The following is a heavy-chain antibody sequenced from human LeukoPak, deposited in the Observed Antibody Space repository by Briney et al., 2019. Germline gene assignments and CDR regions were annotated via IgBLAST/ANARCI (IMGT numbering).Heavy chain of an antibody. CDR1: GGSISSSSYY. CDR3: ARQTPNYYDSSGYRVGREHDY. J-gene: IGHJ4*02. D-gene: IGHD3-22*01. Sequence: SETLSLTCTVSGGSISSSSYYWGWIRQPPGKGLGWIGSIYYSGSTYYNPSLKSRVTISVDTSKNQFSLKLSSVTAADTAVYYCARQTPNYYDSSGYRVGREHDYWGQGTLVTVSS. V-gene: IGHV4-39*01. CDR2: IYYSGST.